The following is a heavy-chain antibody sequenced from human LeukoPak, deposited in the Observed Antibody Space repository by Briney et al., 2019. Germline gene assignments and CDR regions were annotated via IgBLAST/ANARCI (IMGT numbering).Heavy chain of an antibody. V-gene: IGHV3-23*01. D-gene: IGHD4-17*01. CDR1: GFTFSSYA. CDR2: ISADASST. J-gene: IGHJ4*02. CDR3: ARGAYGDYDY. Sequence: GGSLRLSCAASGFTFSSYAMHWVRQAPGKGLEWVSAISADASSTYYADSVKGPITISRDNSKNTLFLQMNSLRAEDTAVYYCARGAYGDYDYWGQGTLVTVSS.